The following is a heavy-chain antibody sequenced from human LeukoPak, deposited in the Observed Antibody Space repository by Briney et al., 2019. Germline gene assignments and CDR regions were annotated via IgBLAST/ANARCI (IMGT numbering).Heavy chain of an antibody. D-gene: IGHD1-26*01. J-gene: IGHJ4*02. CDR1: GYTFTSYA. V-gene: IGHV1-3*01. CDR3: ARDGSGGGFDY. CDR2: INAGNGNT. Sequence: ASVKVSCKTSGYTFTSYAMHWVRQAPGQRLEWMGWINAGNGNTKYSQKSQGRVTITRDTSASTAYMELSSLRSEDTAVYYCARDGSGGGFDYWGQGTLVTVSS.